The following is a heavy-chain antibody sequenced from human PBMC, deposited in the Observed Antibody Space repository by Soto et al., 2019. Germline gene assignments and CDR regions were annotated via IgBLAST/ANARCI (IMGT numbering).Heavy chain of an antibody. J-gene: IGHJ3*02. D-gene: IGHD6-19*01. CDR3: AKVGAVAADAFDI. CDR1: GFSVSSNF. Sequence: PGSSLRLSCAVSGFSVSSNFMRWVRQAPGKVLEWVSAISGSGGSTYYADSVKGRFTISRDNSKNTLYLQMNSLRAEDTAVYYCAKVGAVAADAFDIWGQGTMVTVSS. V-gene: IGHV3-23*01. CDR2: ISGSGGST.